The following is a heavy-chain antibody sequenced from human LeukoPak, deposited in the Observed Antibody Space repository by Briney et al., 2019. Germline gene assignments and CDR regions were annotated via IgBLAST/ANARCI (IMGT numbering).Heavy chain of an antibody. V-gene: IGHV3-43D*03. J-gene: IGHJ4*02. D-gene: IGHD6-19*01. CDR2: ITWDGGNT. CDR1: GFTFDDYA. CDR3: ARVWAVAGPFDY. Sequence: GGSLRLSCAASGFTFDDYAMHWVRQAPGTGLEWVSLITWDGGNTYYADSVKGRFTISRDNAKNSLYLQMNSLRAEDTAVYYCARVWAVAGPFDYWGQGTLVTVSS.